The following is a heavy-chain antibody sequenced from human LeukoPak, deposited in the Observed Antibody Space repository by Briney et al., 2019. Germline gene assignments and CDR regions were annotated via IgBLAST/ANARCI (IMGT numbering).Heavy chain of an antibody. J-gene: IGHJ4*02. Sequence: PSEILSLTCTVSGGSISSSSYYWGWIRQPPGKGLEWIGSIYYSGSTYYNPSLKSRVTISVDTSKNQFSLKLSSVTAADTAVYYCARPIAVAAHFDYWGQGTLVTVSS. V-gene: IGHV4-39*01. CDR1: GGSISSSSYY. D-gene: IGHD6-19*01. CDR2: IYYSGST. CDR3: ARPIAVAAHFDY.